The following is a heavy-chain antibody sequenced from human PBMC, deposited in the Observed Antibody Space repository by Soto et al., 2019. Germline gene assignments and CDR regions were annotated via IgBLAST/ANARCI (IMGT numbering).Heavy chain of an antibody. CDR3: ARDSGDTTLRQWGRSFHY. V-gene: IGHV1-46*01. J-gene: IGHJ4*02. CDR2: INPSGGGT. CDR1: GFTFTNYY. D-gene: IGHD1-1*01. Sequence: QVQLVQSGAEVKKPGASVKVSCKASGFTFTNYYIHWVRQAPGQGLEWMGLINPSGGGTFYAQKFQGRVPVTRDTSTGTVYMELSNLRSEDTAVYFCARDSGDTTLRQWGRSFHYWGQGTLVTVSS.